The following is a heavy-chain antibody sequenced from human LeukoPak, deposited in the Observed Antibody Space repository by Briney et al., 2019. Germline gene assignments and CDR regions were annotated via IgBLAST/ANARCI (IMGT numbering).Heavy chain of an antibody. Sequence: GASVKVSCKASGYTFTSYDISWVRQAPGQGLEWMGWISTYNDNTHYAQKLQVRVSMTTDTSRSTVYMELKSLRSDDTAVYYCARIQSRIIAARPGNPAFDYWGRGTLVTVSS. J-gene: IGHJ4*02. V-gene: IGHV1-18*01. CDR1: GYTFTSYD. D-gene: IGHD6-6*01. CDR3: ARIQSRIIAARPGNPAFDY. CDR2: ISTYNDNT.